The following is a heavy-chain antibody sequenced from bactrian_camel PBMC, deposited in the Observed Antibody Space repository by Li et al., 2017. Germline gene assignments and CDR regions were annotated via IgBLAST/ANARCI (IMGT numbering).Heavy chain of an antibody. Sequence: HVQLVESGGGSVQPGGSLRLSCSASGHTYCMAWFRQAPGKEREGVAHIHTGDGSTYYADSVKGRFSISQDPVKRAVYLRGDTLKPEDTAMYYCAATGLRGPTHCNFETTFGFWCQGTQVTVS. CDR3: AATGLRGPTHCNFETTFGF. J-gene: IGHJ6*01. CDR2: IHTGDGST. CDR1: GHTYC. V-gene: IGHV3S61*01. D-gene: IGHD7*01.